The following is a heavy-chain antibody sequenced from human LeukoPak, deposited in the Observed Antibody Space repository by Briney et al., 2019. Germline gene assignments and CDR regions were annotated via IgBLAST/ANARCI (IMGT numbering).Heavy chain of an antibody. CDR2: LHHTGST. Sequence: PSETLSLTCTVSGGSLNSNNLYWGWIRQPPGRGLEWVGSLHHTGSTYYNPSLKSRVTISVDTSKNQFSLRLSSVTAADTAVYYCARHDLYDSPYDYWGPGTLVTVSS. J-gene: IGHJ4*02. V-gene: IGHV4-39*01. CDR1: GGSLNSNNLY. CDR3: ARHDLYDSPYDY. D-gene: IGHD3-22*01.